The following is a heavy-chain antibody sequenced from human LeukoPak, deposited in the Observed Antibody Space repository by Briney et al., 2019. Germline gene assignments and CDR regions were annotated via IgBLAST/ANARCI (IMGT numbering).Heavy chain of an antibody. V-gene: IGHV4-34*01. CDR3: ATLGYSSSWYYFDY. Sequence: SETLSLTCAVYGGSFSGYYWSWIRQPPGKGLEWIGEINHSGSTNHNPSLKSRVTISVDTSKNQFSLKLSSVTAADTAVYYCATLGYSSSWYYFDYWGQGTLVTVSS. CDR1: GGSFSGYY. D-gene: IGHD6-13*01. J-gene: IGHJ4*02. CDR2: INHSGST.